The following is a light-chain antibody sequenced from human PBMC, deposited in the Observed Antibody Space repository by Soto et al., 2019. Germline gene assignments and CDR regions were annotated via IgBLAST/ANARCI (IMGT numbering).Light chain of an antibody. CDR3: QQYSSGI. V-gene: IGKV3-20*01. J-gene: IGKJ1*01. Sequence: IVLTQSPGTLSLSPGERATLSCRGSQSVDSNYLAWYQQKPGQAPRLLIYGGSRRATGIPDMFSGGSSGTDFTLTISRLEPEDDAFYYCQQYSSGIFGQGTKVEI. CDR2: GGS. CDR1: QSVDSNY.